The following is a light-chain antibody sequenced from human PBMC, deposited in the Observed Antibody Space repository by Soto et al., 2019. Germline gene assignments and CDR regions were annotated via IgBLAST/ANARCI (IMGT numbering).Light chain of an antibody. Sequence: QSALTHPASVSGSPRQSITLSCTGTSSDVVCYNYVSWYQHHPGKAPKLLIYDVSNRPSGVSNRFSGSKSDNTASLTISGLQPEDEADYYCSSYTTSNTRQIVFGTGTKVTVL. CDR3: SSYTTSNTRQIV. J-gene: IGLJ1*01. CDR2: DVS. V-gene: IGLV2-14*03. CDR1: SSDVVCYNY.